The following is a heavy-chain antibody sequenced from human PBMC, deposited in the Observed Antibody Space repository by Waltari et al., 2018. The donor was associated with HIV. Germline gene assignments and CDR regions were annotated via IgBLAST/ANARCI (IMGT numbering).Heavy chain of an antibody. Sequence: QLQLQESGPGLVKPSETLSLTCTVSSGSISSSSYYWGWIRQPPGKGLEWIGSMDYSGTTSYTPSLKSRVTIPADTSKTQFPLKLSSLPAADTAFYYCARPTGRYIGYDDAFDIWGQGTMVTVSS. J-gene: IGHJ3*02. CDR1: SGSISSSSYY. CDR2: MDYSGTT. V-gene: IGHV4-39*01. D-gene: IGHD5-12*01. CDR3: ARPTGRYIGYDDAFDI.